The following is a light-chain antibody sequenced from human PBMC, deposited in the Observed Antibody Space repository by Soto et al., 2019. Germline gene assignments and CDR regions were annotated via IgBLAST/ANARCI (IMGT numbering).Light chain of an antibody. Sequence: QLVLTQPPSASGTPGQRVTVSCSGSNSNIGSYSINWYQQLPGTAPKLLIYTNNQRPSGVPDRFSGSKSATSASLAISGLQSEDEADYYCAAWDDSLNDYVFGTGTKLTVL. V-gene: IGLV1-44*01. CDR1: NSNIGSYS. CDR2: TNN. J-gene: IGLJ1*01. CDR3: AAWDDSLNDYV.